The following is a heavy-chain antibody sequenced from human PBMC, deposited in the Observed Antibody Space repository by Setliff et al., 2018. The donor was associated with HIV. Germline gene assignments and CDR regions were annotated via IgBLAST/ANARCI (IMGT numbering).Heavy chain of an antibody. Sequence: ASVKVSCKASGYTFTNYGISWVRQAPGKGLEWMGYFDPQDGKTIYAQKFQGRVSRTRDTSINTAYIELSSLRSEDMAVYYCARELFVNYYDRSGYHTLGYWGQGTLVTVSS. CDR3: ARELFVNYYDRSGYHTLGY. CDR1: GYTFTNYG. D-gene: IGHD3-22*01. J-gene: IGHJ4*02. CDR2: FDPQDGKT. V-gene: IGHV1-18*03.